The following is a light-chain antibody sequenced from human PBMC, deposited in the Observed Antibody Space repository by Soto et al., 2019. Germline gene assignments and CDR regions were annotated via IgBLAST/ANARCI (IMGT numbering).Light chain of an antibody. CDR2: EGS. CDR1: SSDVGSYTL. V-gene: IGLV2-23*01. Sequence: QSALTQPASVSGSPGQSITISCTGTSSDVGSYTLVSWYQQHPGKAPKLMIYEGSKRPSGVSNRFSGSKSGNTASLTISGLQAEDEADYSCCSYAGSSTSLFGGGTKLTVL. CDR3: CSYAGSSTSL. J-gene: IGLJ2*01.